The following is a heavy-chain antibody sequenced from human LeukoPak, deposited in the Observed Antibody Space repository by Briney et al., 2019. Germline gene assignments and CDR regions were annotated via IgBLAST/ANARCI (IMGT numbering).Heavy chain of an antibody. CDR1: GFTFSSYS. CDR2: IDSSSRTI. D-gene: IGHD3-16*01. V-gene: IGHV3-48*04. Sequence: GRSLRLSCAASGFTFSSYSMNWVRQAPGKGLEWISFIDSSSRTIFYAESVKGRFTISRDNAKNSLFLQMNSLRAEDTAVYYCARRVPSQVITDYFDYWGQGTLVTVSS. CDR3: ARRVPSQVITDYFDY. J-gene: IGHJ4*02.